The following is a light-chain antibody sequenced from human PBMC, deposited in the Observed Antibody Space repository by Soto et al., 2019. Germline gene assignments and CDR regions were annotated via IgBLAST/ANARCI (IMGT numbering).Light chain of an antibody. V-gene: IGKV1-39*01. Sequence: DIQMTQSPSSLSASVGGGVTITCRASQTINTHLNWYQQKPGKAPKLLIHSASSLQSGVPSRFSGSGSGTDFTLTISSLQPEDFATYYCQQSARVPRTFGQGTKLEIK. CDR2: SAS. CDR1: QTINTH. CDR3: QQSARVPRT. J-gene: IGKJ2*01.